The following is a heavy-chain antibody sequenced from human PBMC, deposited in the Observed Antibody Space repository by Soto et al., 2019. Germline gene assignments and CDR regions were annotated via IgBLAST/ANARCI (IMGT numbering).Heavy chain of an antibody. CDR1: GGSISSYY. CDR3: ARSDSSGYYYVPFDY. CDR2: IYYSGST. J-gene: IGHJ4*02. V-gene: IGHV4-59*01. Sequence: SETLSLTCTVSGGSISSYYWSWIRQPPGKGLEWIGYIYYSGSTNYNPSLKSRVTISVDTSKNQFSLKLSSVTAADTAVYYCARSDSSGYYYVPFDYWGQGTLVTVSS. D-gene: IGHD3-22*01.